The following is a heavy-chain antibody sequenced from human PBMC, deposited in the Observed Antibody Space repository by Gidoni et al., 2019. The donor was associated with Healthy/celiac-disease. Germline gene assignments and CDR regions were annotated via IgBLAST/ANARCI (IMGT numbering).Heavy chain of an antibody. J-gene: IGHJ4*02. V-gene: IGHV3-23*01. Sequence: EVQLLESGGGLVQPGGSLRLSCAASGFTFSSYAMSWVRQAPGKGLAWVSAISGIGGSTYYPDSVKGRFTISRDNSKNTLYLQMNSLRAEDTAVYYCAKELTWIPITATPFDYWGQGTLVTVSS. CDR1: GFTFSSYA. CDR3: AKELTWIPITATPFDY. CDR2: ISGIGGST. D-gene: IGHD5-18*01.